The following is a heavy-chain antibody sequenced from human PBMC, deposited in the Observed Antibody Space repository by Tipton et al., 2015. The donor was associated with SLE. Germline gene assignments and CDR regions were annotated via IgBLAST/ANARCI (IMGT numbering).Heavy chain of an antibody. CDR2: IYYSGST. Sequence: TLSLTCTVSGGSISSHYWSWIRQPPGKGLEWIGYIYYSGSTNYNPSLKSRVTISVDTSKNQFSLKLSSVTAADTAVYYCARRSSIDYWGQGKLVTVSS. D-gene: IGHD6-6*01. CDR3: ARRSSIDY. J-gene: IGHJ4*02. V-gene: IGHV4-59*08. CDR1: GGSISSHY.